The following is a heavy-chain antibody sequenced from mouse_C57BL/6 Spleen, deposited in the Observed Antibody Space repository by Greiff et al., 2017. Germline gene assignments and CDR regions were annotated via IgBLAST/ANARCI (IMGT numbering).Heavy chain of an antibody. Sequence: EVQLQQSGPELVKPGASVKMSCKASGYTFTDYNMHWVKQSHGKSLEWIGYINPNNGGTSYNQKFKGKATLTVNKSSSTAYMELRSLTSEDSAVYYCARSYTTVVASPHYFDYWGQGTTLTVSS. D-gene: IGHD1-1*01. CDR3: ARSYTTVVASPHYFDY. J-gene: IGHJ2*01. CDR1: GYTFTDYN. V-gene: IGHV1-22*01. CDR2: INPNNGGT.